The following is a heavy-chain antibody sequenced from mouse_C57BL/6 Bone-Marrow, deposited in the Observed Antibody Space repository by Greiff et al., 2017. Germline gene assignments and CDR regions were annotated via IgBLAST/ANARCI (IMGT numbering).Heavy chain of an antibody. V-gene: IGHV1-81*01. CDR3: APMTAQATFAY. J-gene: IGHJ3*01. Sequence: QVQLQQSGAELARPGASVKLSCKASGYTFTSYGISWVKQRTGQGLEWIGEIYPRSGNTYYNEKFKGKATLTADKSSSTAYMELRSLTSEDSAVYFCAPMTAQATFAYWGQGTLVTVSA. CDR2: IYPRSGNT. CDR1: GYTFTSYG. D-gene: IGHD3-2*02.